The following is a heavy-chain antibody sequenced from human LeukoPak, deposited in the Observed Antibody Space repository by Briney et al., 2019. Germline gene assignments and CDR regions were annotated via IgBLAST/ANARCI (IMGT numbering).Heavy chain of an antibody. CDR2: INHSGST. CDR1: GGSFSGYY. Sequence: SETLSLTCAVCGGSFSGYYWSWIRQPPGKGLEWIGEINHSGSTNYNPSLKSRVTISVDTSKNQFSLKLSSVTAADTAVYYCAQLRERIAARPISPPPRYYYYGMDVWGQGTTVTVSS. D-gene: IGHD6-6*01. V-gene: IGHV4-34*01. J-gene: IGHJ6*02. CDR3: AQLRERIAARPISPPPRYYYYGMDV.